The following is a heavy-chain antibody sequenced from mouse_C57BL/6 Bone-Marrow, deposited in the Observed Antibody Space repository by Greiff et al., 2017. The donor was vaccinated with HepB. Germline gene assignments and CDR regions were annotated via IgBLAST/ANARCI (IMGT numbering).Heavy chain of an antibody. CDR3: GRRSYYGSTFDY. CDR2: IYPRSGNT. V-gene: IGHV1-81*01. CDR1: GYTFTSYG. J-gene: IGHJ2*01. Sequence: QVQLKESGAELARPGASVKLSCKASGYTFTSYGISWVKQRTGQGLEWIGEIYPRSGNTYYNEKFKGKATLTADKSSSTAYMELRSLTSEDAAVYFCGRRSYYGSTFDYWGQGTTLTVSS. D-gene: IGHD1-1*01.